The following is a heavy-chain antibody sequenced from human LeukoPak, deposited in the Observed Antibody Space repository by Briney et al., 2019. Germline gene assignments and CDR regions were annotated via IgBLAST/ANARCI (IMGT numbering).Heavy chain of an antibody. CDR1: GGSFSGYY. D-gene: IGHD1-26*01. J-gene: IGHJ3*02. Sequence: PSETLSLTCAVYGGSFSGYYRSWIRQPPGKGLEWIGEINHSGSTNYNPSLKSRVTISVDTSKNQFSLKLSSVTAADTAVYYCARGSRRLTGRRAFDIWGQGTMVTVSS. V-gene: IGHV4-34*01. CDR3: ARGSRRLTGRRAFDI. CDR2: INHSGST.